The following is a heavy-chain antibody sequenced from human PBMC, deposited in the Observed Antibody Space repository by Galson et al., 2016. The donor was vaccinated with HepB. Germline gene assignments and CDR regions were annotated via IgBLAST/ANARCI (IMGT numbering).Heavy chain of an antibody. D-gene: IGHD4-17*01. CDR3: ARGRYGLDYDCDS. Sequence: SETLSLTCAVSGWSFSGYHWTWIRQPPGKGLEWIGEINDSGTTDYNPSLKSRISLAVDTSKNQFSLKMTSVTAADTAVYYCARGRYGLDYDCDSWGQGILVTVSS. CDR2: INDSGTT. CDR1: GWSFSGYH. J-gene: IGHJ4*02. V-gene: IGHV4-34*01.